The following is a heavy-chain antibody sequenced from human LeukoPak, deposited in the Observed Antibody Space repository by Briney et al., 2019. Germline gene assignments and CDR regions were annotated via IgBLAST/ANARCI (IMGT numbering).Heavy chain of an antibody. CDR2: MNPNSGNT. J-gene: IGHJ4*02. CDR3: ARGSRTKSGSKVPSDY. D-gene: IGHD2-2*01. Sequence: ASVKVSCKASGYTFTSYDINWVRQATGQGLEWMGWMNPNSGNTGYAQKFQGRVTITRNTSISTAYMELSRLTSDDTAVYYCARGSRTKSGSKVPSDYWGQGTLVTVSS. CDR1: GYTFTSYD. V-gene: IGHV1-8*03.